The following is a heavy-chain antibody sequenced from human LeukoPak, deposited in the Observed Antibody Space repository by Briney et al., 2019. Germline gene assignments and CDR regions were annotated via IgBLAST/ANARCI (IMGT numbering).Heavy chain of an antibody. CDR1: GFTFGKYW. J-gene: IGHJ4*02. V-gene: IGHV3-7*03. CDR3: ARDQYDTWSRRGNFDS. Sequence: AGGSLRLSCVASGFTFGKYWMSWVRQAPGKGLEWVANIKLDGSEKNYVDSVKGRFTISRDNTKNSLYLQMHSLRVEDTAVFYCARDQYDTWSRRGNFDSWGQGTLVIVSS. CDR2: IKLDGSEK. D-gene: IGHD3-3*01.